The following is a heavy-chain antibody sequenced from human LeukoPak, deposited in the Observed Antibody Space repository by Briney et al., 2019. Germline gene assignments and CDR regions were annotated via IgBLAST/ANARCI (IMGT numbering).Heavy chain of an antibody. J-gene: IGHJ4*02. CDR1: GFTFSSYS. CDR3: ARVLRGYSPFDY. D-gene: IGHD5-12*01. V-gene: IGHV3-48*01. Sequence: GGSLRLSCAASGFTFSSYSMNWVRQAPGKGLEWVSYISSSSTICYADSVKGRFTISRDNAKNSLYLQMNSLRAEDTAVYYCARVLRGYSPFDYWGQGTLVTVSS. CDR2: ISSSSTI.